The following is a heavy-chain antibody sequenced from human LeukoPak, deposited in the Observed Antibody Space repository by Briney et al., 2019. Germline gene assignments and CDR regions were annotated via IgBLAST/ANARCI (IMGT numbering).Heavy chain of an antibody. V-gene: IGHV3-23*01. J-gene: IGHJ4*02. CDR1: GFTFSDYG. CDR2: ISGSGSNT. CDR3: VKQLSGGWLIDC. Sequence: GGSLRLSCAASGFTFSDYGMSWVRQAPGKGLEWVSGISGSGSNTYYVDSVKGRLTISRDNSKNTLYLQMNSLRVEDTAVYYCVKQLSGGWLIDCWGQGTPVTVTS. D-gene: IGHD1-26*01.